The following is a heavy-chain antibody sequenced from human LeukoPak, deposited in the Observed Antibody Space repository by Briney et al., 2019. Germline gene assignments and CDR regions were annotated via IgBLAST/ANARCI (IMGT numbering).Heavy chain of an antibody. V-gene: IGHV1-18*01. Sequence: ASVKVSCKASGYTFTSYGISWVRQAPGQGLEWMGWISAYNGNTNYAQKFQGRVTITADESTSTAYMELSSLRSEDTAVYYCARGPKYGDYVQNDYWGQGTLVTVSS. D-gene: IGHD4-17*01. CDR3: ARGPKYGDYVQNDY. CDR1: GYTFTSYG. J-gene: IGHJ4*02. CDR2: ISAYNGNT.